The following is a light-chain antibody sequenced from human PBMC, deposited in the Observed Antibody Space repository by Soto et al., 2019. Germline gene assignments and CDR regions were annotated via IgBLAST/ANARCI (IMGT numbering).Light chain of an antibody. V-gene: IGKV1-39*01. CDR2: AAS. CDR1: QSISSY. CDR3: QQTYSTPWT. Sequence: DIQMTQSPSSLSASVGDRVTITCRASQSISSYLNWYQQKPGKAPKLLIYAASSLQSGVPSRSSGSGSGTDFTLTISSLQPEDFATYYCQQTYSTPWTFGQGTQVDIK. J-gene: IGKJ1*01.